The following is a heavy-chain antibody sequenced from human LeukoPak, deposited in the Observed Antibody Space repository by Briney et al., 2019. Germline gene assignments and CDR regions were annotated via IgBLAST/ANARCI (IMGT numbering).Heavy chain of an antibody. D-gene: IGHD3-16*02. CDR3: ATYLYKSLDY. V-gene: IGHV3-48*03. Sequence: PGGSLRLSCAASGFTFMSHEMNWVRQAPGKGLEWVSYISGSGSSIYYADSVKGRFTISRDNAKNSLDLQMNSLRAEDTAVYYCATYLYKSLDYWGQGTLVTVSS. CDR1: GFTFMSHE. J-gene: IGHJ4*02. CDR2: ISGSGSSI.